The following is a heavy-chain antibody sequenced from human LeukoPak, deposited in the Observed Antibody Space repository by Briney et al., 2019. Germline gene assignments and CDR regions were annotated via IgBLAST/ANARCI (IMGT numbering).Heavy chain of an antibody. J-gene: IGHJ4*02. CDR1: GFTFSSYA. CDR3: AKCSYRSTWRKGAY. Sequence: SWGSLRLSCAASGFTFSSYARSWVRQAPGKGLEWVSAIRGSGGSTYYADSVKRRFTSAVDNSKNTLYLQMNSLRAEDTAVYYCAKCSYRSTWRKGAYWGQGTLVTVSS. CDR2: IRGSGGST. V-gene: IGHV3-23*01. D-gene: IGHD6-13*01.